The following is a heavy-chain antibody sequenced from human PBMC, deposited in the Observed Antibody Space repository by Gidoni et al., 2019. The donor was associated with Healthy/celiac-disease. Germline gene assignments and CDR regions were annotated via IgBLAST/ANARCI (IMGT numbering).Heavy chain of an antibody. Sequence: QVQLQESRPGLVKPPETLSLTCTVSGGPISSYYWSWIRQPPGKGLEWIGYIYYSGSTNYNPSLKSRVTISVDTSKNQFSLKLSSVTAADTAVYYCARDRSSNFDYWGQGTLVTVSS. D-gene: IGHD6-13*01. J-gene: IGHJ4*02. V-gene: IGHV4-59*01. CDR3: ARDRSSNFDY. CDR2: IYYSGST. CDR1: GGPISSYY.